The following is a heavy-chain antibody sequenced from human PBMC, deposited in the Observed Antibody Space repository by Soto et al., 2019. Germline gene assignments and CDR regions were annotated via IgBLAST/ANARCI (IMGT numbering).Heavy chain of an antibody. D-gene: IGHD3-10*01. CDR3: ARAKLLLWFGELYY. CDR1: GGSISSGGYY. V-gene: IGHV4-31*03. J-gene: IGHJ4*02. Sequence: QVQLQESGPGRVKPSQPLSLPCSVSGGSISSGGYYWSWIRQHPGKGLEWIGYIYYSGSTYYNPSLKSRVTISVDTSKNQFSLKLSSVTAADTAVYYCARAKLLLWFGELYYWGQGTLVTVSS. CDR2: IYYSGST.